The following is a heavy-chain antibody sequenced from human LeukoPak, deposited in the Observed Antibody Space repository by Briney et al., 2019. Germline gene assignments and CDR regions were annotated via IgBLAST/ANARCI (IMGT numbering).Heavy chain of an antibody. CDR1: GFTFSSYG. J-gene: IGHJ5*02. CDR2: IRYDGSKK. CDR3: AKEVGIAAANWFDP. V-gene: IGHV3-30*02. D-gene: IGHD6-13*01. Sequence: GGSLRLSCAASGFTFSSYGLHGVGQAPGKGLEWVAFIRYDGSKKYYADSVKGRFTISRDNSKNTLYLQMNSLRAEDTAVYYCAKEVGIAAANWFDPWGEGTLVTVAS.